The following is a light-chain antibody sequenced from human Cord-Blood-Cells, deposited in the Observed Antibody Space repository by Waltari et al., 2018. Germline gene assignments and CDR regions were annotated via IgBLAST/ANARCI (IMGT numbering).Light chain of an antibody. Sequence: IQLTQSPSSLSASVGDRVTITCRASQGISSYLAWYQQKPGKAPKHLIYAASTLQSGVPSRFSGSGSGTDFTLTISSLQPEDFATYYCQQLNSYPRTFGQGTKVEIK. CDR2: AAS. J-gene: IGKJ1*01. CDR3: QQLNSYPRT. V-gene: IGKV1-9*01. CDR1: QGISSY.